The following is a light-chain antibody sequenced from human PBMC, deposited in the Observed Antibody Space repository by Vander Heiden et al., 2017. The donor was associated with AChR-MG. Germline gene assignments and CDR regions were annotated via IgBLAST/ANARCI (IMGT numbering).Light chain of an antibody. CDR1: RSNIGSNY. J-gene: IGLJ2*01. CDR2: RNN. CDR3: AAWDDSLSGPHVV. Sequence: QSVLTQPPSASGTPVQRVTISCSGSRSNIGSNYVYWYQQLPCTAPKLLLYRNNQRPSGVPDRFSGSKSGTSASLAISGLRSEDEADYYCAAWDDSLSGPHVVFGGGTKLTVL. V-gene: IGLV1-47*01.